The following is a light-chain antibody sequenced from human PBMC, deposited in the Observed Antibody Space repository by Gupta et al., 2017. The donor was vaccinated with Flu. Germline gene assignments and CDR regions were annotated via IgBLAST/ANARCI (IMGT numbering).Light chain of an antibody. V-gene: IGKV1-5*03. CDR1: ISSW. CDR3: QQYNSYPWT. Sequence: ISSWLAWYQQKPGKAPKLLIYKASSLESGVPSRFSGSGSGTEFTLTISSLQPDDFATYYCQQYNSYPWTFGQGTKVEIK. CDR2: KAS. J-gene: IGKJ1*01.